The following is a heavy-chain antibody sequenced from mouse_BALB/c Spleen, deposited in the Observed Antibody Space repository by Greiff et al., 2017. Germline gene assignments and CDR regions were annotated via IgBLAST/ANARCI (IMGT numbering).Heavy chain of an antibody. CDR1: GFTFSSYA. CDR3: ARHDAYYYGSSYALDY. CDR2: ISSGGSYT. V-gene: IGHV5-9-3*01. J-gene: IGHJ2*01. Sequence: EVMLVESGGGLVKPGGSLKLSCAASGFTFSSYAMSWVRQTPEKRLEWVATISSGGSYTYYPDSVKGRFTISRDNAKNTLYLQMSSLRSEDTAMYYCARHDAYYYGSSYALDYWGQGTTLTVSS. D-gene: IGHD1-1*01.